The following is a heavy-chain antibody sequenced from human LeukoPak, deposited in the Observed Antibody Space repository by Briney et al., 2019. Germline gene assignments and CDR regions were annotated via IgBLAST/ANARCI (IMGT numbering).Heavy chain of an antibody. CDR3: ARAEYSSSSEYYFDY. D-gene: IGHD6-6*01. CDR1: GFTFSSHE. J-gene: IGHJ4*02. Sequence: GGSLRLSCAASGFTFSSHEMNWVRQAPGKGLEWVSYISSSGSTIYYADSVKGRFTISRDNSKNTLYLQMNSLRAEDTAVYYCARAEYSSSSEYYFDYWGQGTLVTVSS. V-gene: IGHV3-48*03. CDR2: ISSSGSTI.